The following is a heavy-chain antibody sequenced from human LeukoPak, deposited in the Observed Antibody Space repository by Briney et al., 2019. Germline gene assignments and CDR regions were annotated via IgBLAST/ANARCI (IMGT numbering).Heavy chain of an antibody. CDR1: GHCFTSHW. D-gene: IGHD5-12*01. J-gene: IGHJ4*02. CDR3: ARHTQVATTLNY. V-gene: IGHV5-51*01. CDR2: IYPGDSDT. Sequence: GESLKISCKGSGHCFTSHWIGWVRQMPGKGLEWMGIIYPGDSDTRYSPSFQGQVTISADKSISTAYLQWSSLKASDTAIYYCARHTQVATTLNYWDQGTLVTVSS.